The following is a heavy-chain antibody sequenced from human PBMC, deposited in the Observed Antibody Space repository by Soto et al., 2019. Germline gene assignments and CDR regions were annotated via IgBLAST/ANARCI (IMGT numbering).Heavy chain of an antibody. CDR2: INPNSGGT. J-gene: IGHJ5*02. CDR1: GYTFTGYY. V-gene: IGHV1-2*02. D-gene: IGHD6-6*01. CDR3: ARGLYSSSSWFDP. Sequence: ASVKVSCKASGYTFTGYYMHWGRQAPGQGLEWMGWINPNSGGTNYAQKFQGRVTMTRDTSISTAYMELSRLRSDDTAVYSCARGLYSSSSWFDPWGQGTLVTVSS.